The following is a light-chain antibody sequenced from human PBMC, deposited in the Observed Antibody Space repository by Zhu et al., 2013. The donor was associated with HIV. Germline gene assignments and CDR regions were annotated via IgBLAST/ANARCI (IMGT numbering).Light chain of an antibody. Sequence: IQLTQSPSSLSASVGDSVSITCRASQDIGSYLDWYHQEPGKAPNLLIYTASTLQSGVPSRFSGSGSGTEFTLTISSLQPEDFATYYCQQLSSYPLTFGGGTKVEIK. V-gene: IGKV1-9*01. CDR1: QDIGSY. CDR3: QQLSSYPLT. CDR2: TAS. J-gene: IGKJ4*01.